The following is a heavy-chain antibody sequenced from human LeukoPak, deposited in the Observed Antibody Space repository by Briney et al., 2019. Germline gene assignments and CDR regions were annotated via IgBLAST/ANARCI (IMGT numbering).Heavy chain of an antibody. CDR3: ANSYYDSSGYYPTNYFDY. CDR2: ISGSGGST. Sequence: GGSLRLSCAASGFTFSSYAMGWVRQAPGKGLEWVSAISGSGGSTYYADSVKGRFTISRDNSKNTLYLQMNSLRAEDTAVYYCANSYYDSSGYYPTNYFDYWGQGTLVTASS. D-gene: IGHD3-22*01. V-gene: IGHV3-23*01. J-gene: IGHJ4*02. CDR1: GFTFSSYA.